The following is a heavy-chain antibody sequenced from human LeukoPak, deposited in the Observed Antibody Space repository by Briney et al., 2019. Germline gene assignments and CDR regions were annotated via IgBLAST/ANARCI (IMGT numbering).Heavy chain of an antibody. V-gene: IGHV3-23*01. CDR1: GYTLSSYA. D-gene: IGHD6-6*01. Sequence: GGSLRLSCAASGYTLSSYAMSWVRQAPGKGLEWVSAISGSGGSTYYADSGKGRFTISRDNSKNTLYLQMNSLRAEDTAVYYRAKDRRPYSSSSEVLDYWGQGTLVTVSS. CDR3: AKDRRPYSSSSEVLDY. CDR2: ISGSGGST. J-gene: IGHJ4*02.